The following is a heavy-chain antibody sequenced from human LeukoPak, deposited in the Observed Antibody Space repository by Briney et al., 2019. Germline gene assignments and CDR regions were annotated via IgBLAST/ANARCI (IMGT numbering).Heavy chain of an antibody. Sequence: GGSLRLSCAASGFTFSSYSMNWVRQAPGKGLEWVSSISSSSSYIYHADSVKGRFTISRDNAKNSLYLQMNSLRAEGAAVYYCARYVSSSGWYYWGQGTLATVSS. V-gene: IGHV3-21*01. CDR3: ARYVSSSGWYY. CDR2: ISSSSSYI. CDR1: GFTFSSYS. D-gene: IGHD6-19*01. J-gene: IGHJ4*02.